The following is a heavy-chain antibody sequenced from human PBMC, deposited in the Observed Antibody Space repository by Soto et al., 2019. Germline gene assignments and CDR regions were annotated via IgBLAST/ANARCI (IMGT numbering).Heavy chain of an antibody. CDR2: INPDGTTT. V-gene: IGHV3-74*01. J-gene: IGHJ4*02. CDR1: EFTFSHYW. Sequence: GWSLRLSCADSEFTFSHYWMHWVRQAPGKGLVWVSRINPDGTTTNYADSVKGRFTISRDNAKNTLYLQMNSLRGEDTAMYYCTKDTFGDRDSWGQGTLLTVSS. CDR3: TKDTFGDRDS. D-gene: IGHD4-17*01.